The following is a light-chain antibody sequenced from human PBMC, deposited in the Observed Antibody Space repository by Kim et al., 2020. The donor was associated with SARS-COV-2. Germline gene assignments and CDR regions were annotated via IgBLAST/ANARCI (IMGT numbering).Light chain of an antibody. CDR3: QQYNNWLPLT. CDR2: GAS. J-gene: IGKJ5*01. CDR1: QSVSSN. Sequence: EIVMTQSPATLSVSPGERATLSCRASQSVSSNLAWYQQKPGQAPRLLIYGASTRATGIPARFSGSGSETEFTLTISSLQSEDFAVYYCQQYNNWLPLTFGQGTRLEIK. V-gene: IGKV3D-15*01.